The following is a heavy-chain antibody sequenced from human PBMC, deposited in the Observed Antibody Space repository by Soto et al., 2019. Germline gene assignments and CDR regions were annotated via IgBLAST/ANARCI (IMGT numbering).Heavy chain of an antibody. J-gene: IGHJ2*01. Sequence: QVQLVQSGAEVKKPGASVKVSCKASGYTFTSYGISWVRQAPGQGLEWMGWISAYNGNTNYAQKLQGRVTMTTDTSTSTAYMELRSLRSDDTAVYYCARRYCSGGSCYSAYFDLCGRGTLVTVSS. CDR1: GYTFTSYG. D-gene: IGHD2-15*01. CDR3: ARRYCSGGSCYSAYFDL. V-gene: IGHV1-18*01. CDR2: ISAYNGNT.